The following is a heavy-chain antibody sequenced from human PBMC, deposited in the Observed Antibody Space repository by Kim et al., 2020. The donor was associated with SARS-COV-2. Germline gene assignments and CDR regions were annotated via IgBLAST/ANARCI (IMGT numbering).Heavy chain of an antibody. J-gene: IGHJ4*02. CDR2: INHSGST. V-gene: IGHV4-34*01. CDR1: GGSFSGYY. Sequence: SETLSLTCAVYGGSFSGYYWSWIRQPPGKGLEWIGEINHSGSTNYNPSLKSRVTISVDTSKNQFSLKLSSVTAADTAVYYCARTILLGFDYWGQGTLVTVSS. CDR3: ARTILLGFDY. D-gene: IGHD2-15*01.